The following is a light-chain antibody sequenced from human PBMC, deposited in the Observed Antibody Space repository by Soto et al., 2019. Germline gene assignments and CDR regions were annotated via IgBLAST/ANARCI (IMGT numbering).Light chain of an antibody. Sequence: EIVLTQSPGTLSLSPGERATLSCRASQSVPSSYSAWYQQKLGQAPRVLIFGASTRATGIPARFSGSGSGTEFSLTINSLQSEDFAVYYCQEYNTWPWTFGQGTKVDIK. CDR3: QEYNTWPWT. V-gene: IGKV3-15*01. CDR1: QSVPSSY. J-gene: IGKJ1*01. CDR2: GAS.